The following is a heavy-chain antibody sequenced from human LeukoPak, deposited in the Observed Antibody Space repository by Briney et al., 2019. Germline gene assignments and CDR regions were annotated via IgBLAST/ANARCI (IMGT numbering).Heavy chain of an antibody. V-gene: IGHV4-4*07. Sequence: SETLSLTCTVSGGSISSYYWSWIRQPAGKGLEWIGRIYTSGSTNYNPSLKSRVTISVDTSKNQFSLKLSSVTAADTAVYYCARTPLRLNWFDPWGQGTLVTVSS. D-gene: IGHD5/OR15-5a*01. J-gene: IGHJ5*02. CDR3: ARTPLRLNWFDP. CDR2: IYTSGST. CDR1: GGSISSYY.